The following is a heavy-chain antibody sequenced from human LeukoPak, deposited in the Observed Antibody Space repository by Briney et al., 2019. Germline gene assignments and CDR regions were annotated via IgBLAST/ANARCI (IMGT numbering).Heavy chain of an antibody. CDR3: ARDQEDTAMMSYFDY. Sequence: PGRSLRLSCAASGFTFSSYSMHWVRQAPGKGLEWVAVISYDGSNKYYADSVKGRFTISRDNAKNSLYLQMNSLRAEDTAVYYCARDQEDTAMMSYFDYWGQGTLVTVSS. V-gene: IGHV3-30*03. CDR2: ISYDGSNK. CDR1: GFTFSSYS. D-gene: IGHD5-18*01. J-gene: IGHJ4*02.